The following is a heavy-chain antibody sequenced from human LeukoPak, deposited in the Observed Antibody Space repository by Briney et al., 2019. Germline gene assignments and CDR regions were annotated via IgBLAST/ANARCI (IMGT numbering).Heavy chain of an antibody. CDR2: IYYSGNT. CDR1: GGSISSSNYY. CDR3: ARHFTGWYVVDY. V-gene: IGHV4-39*01. D-gene: IGHD6-19*01. J-gene: IGHJ4*02. Sequence: PSETLSLTCTVSGGSISSSNYYWAWIRQPPGKGLEWIGSIYYSGNTYYNPSLKSRVTISVDTSKDQFSLKLSSVTAADTAVYYCARHFTGWYVVDYWGQGTLVTVSS.